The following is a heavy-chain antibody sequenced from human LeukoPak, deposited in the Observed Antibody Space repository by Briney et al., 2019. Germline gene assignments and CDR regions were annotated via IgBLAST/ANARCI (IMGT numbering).Heavy chain of an antibody. J-gene: IGHJ4*02. V-gene: IGHV3-21*01. Sequence: GSLRLSCAASGFTFSSYSMNWVRQAPGKGLEWVSSLSRDSKYIYYADSVKGRFTISRDNAKNSVYLQMSSLRAEDTAVYYCARSTSETGNDYWGQGTLVTASS. D-gene: IGHD3-9*01. CDR1: GFTFSSYS. CDR2: LSRDSKYI. CDR3: ARSTSETGNDY.